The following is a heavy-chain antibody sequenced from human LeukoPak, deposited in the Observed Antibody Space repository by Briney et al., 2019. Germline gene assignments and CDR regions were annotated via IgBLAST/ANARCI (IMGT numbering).Heavy chain of an antibody. Sequence: KPSETLSLTCTVSGGSISSYYWSWIRQPPGKGLEWIGYIYYSGSTNYNPSLKSRVTISVDTSKNQFSLKLSSVTAADTAVYYCARDSSGYYGADYWGQGTLVTVSS. CDR2: IYYSGST. D-gene: IGHD3-22*01. CDR3: ARDSSGYYGADY. V-gene: IGHV4-59*01. J-gene: IGHJ4*02. CDR1: GGSISSYY.